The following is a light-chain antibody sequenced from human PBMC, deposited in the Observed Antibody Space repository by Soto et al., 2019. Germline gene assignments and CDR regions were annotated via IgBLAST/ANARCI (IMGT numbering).Light chain of an antibody. CDR3: QQSYSSLVYT. V-gene: IGKV1-39*01. CDR1: QNIGTS. J-gene: IGKJ2*01. CDR2: KAS. Sequence: DIQMTQSPSSLSASVGDRVTITCRASQNIGTSLNWYQQKPGKAPTALIYKASTMQGGVPSRFSGSGSGTDFTLTISSLQPEDSATYYCQQSYSSLVYTFGPRTKLEIK.